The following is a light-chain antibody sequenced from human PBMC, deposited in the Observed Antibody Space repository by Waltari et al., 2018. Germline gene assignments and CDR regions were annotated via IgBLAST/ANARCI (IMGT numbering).Light chain of an antibody. CDR3: CSYAGSRTPWV. V-gene: IGLV2-23*01. CDR1: RSDIGNYNF. J-gene: IGLJ3*02. CDR2: EGS. Sequence: QSVLNQPPSVSRSPGHSLTIPCTGSRSDIGNYNFLCWYQQHPDEAPKLVIYEGSKRPSGVSICFPGSKAGNAASLTISRLQAEDEADYVCCSYAGSRTPWVFGGGTMVTVL.